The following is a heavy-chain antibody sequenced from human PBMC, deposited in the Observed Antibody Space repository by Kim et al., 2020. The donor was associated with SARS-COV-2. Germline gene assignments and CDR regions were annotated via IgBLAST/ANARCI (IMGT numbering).Heavy chain of an antibody. CDR2: ISRSGSDT. J-gene: IGHJ5*02. D-gene: IGHD1-26*01. Sequence: GTELVSSISRSGSDTYSADSVKGRYNNSRDNSKNTLYLEMHNLRAEDTAIYYCAKGAGSYPEYTWFDPWGQGTLVTVSS. CDR3: AKGAGSYPEYTWFDP. V-gene: IGHV3-23*01.